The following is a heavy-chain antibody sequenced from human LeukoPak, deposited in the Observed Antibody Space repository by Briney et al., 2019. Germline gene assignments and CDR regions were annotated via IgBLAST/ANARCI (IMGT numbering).Heavy chain of an antibody. Sequence: GGSLRLSCAASGFTFSSYTMNWVRQAPGKGLEWLSYISSSGSTIYYADSVKGRFTISRDNAKNSLYLQMNSLRAEDTAVYYCARDFTYYDFWSGNYYYYGMDVWGQGTTVTVSS. CDR3: ARDFTYYDFWSGNYYYYGMDV. D-gene: IGHD3-3*01. CDR1: GFTFSSYT. V-gene: IGHV3-48*01. J-gene: IGHJ6*02. CDR2: ISSSGSTI.